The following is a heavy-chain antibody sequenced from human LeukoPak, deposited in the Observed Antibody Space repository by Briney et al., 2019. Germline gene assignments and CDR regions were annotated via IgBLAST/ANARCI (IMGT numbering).Heavy chain of an antibody. D-gene: IGHD7-27*01. Sequence: PGGSLRLSCAASGFPFNNYAMTWVRQAPGEGLEWVSAISGSGGSTYYADSVKGRLTISRDNSKNTLYLQMNSLRAEDTAVYYCAKGAAGDLDYWGQGTLVTVSS. CDR3: AKGAAGDLDY. CDR1: GFPFNNYA. CDR2: ISGSGGST. J-gene: IGHJ4*02. V-gene: IGHV3-23*01.